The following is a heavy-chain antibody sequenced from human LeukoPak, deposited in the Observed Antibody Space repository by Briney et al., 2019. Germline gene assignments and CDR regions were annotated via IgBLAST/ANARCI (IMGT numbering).Heavy chain of an antibody. J-gene: IGHJ6*03. CDR1: GGSISSGGYY. Sequence: PSQTLSLACTVSGGSISSGGYYWSWIRQPPGKGLEWIGYIYHSGSTYYNPSLKSRVTISVDRSKNQFSLKLSSVTAADTAVYYCARGFSSSRYPKNYYYYMDVWGKGTTVTVSS. CDR2: IYHSGST. D-gene: IGHD6-13*01. CDR3: ARGFSSSRYPKNYYYYMDV. V-gene: IGHV4-30-2*01.